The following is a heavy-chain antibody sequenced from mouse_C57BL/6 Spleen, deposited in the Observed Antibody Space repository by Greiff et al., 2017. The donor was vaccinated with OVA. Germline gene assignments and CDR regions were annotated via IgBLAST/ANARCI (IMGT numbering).Heavy chain of an antibody. CDR2: IDPSDSYT. D-gene: IGHD2-1*01. CDR3: ARGGYYGNYDWLAY. J-gene: IGHJ3*01. CDR1: GYTFTSYW. Sequence: QVQLQQPGAELVMPGASVKLSCKASGYTFTSYWMHWVKQRPGQGLEWIGEIDPSDSYTNYNQKFKGKSTLTVDKSSSTAYMQLSSLTSDDSAVYYCARGGYYGNYDWLAYWGQGTLVTVSA. V-gene: IGHV1-69*01.